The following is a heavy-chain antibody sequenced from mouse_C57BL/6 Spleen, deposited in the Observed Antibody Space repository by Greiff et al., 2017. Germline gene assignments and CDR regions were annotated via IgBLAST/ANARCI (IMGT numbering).Heavy chain of an antibody. Sequence: QVQLKQPGAELVMPGASVKLSCKASGYTFTSYWMHWVKQRPGQGLEWIGEIDPSDSYTNYNQKFKGKSTLTVDKSSSTAYMQLSSLTSEDSAVYYCARSSWELGRRDWYFDVWGTGTTVTVSS. CDR2: IDPSDSYT. D-gene: IGHD4-1*01. CDR3: ARSSWELGRRDWYFDV. V-gene: IGHV1-69*01. CDR1: GYTFTSYW. J-gene: IGHJ1*03.